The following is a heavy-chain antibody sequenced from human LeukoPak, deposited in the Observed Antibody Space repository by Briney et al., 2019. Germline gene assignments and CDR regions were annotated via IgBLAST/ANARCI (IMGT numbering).Heavy chain of an antibody. Sequence: SETLPLTCSVSGGSINSRFWAWIRQPPGKGLEWIGYICEGIPTYNPSLKSRVTISADTSNSQYSLKLNSVTAADTAVYYCASEDTADYKGRFDHWGQGTLVTVSS. CDR3: ASEDTADYKGRFDH. V-gene: IGHV4-4*08. J-gene: IGHJ4*02. D-gene: IGHD4-11*01. CDR1: GGSINSRF. CDR2: ICEGIP.